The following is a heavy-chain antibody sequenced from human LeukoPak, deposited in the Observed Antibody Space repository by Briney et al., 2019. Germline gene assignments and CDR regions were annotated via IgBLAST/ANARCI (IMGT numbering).Heavy chain of an antibody. CDR1: GGSISSYY. V-gene: IGHV4-59*12. CDR3: AREDPYYDFWSGYSALYYFDY. CDR2: IYYSGST. J-gene: IGHJ4*02. Sequence: SETLSLTCTVSGGSISSYYWSWIRQPPGKGLEWIGYIYYSGSTNYNPSLKSRVTMSVDTSKNQFSLKLSSVTAADTAVYYCAREDPYYDFWSGYSALYYFDYWGQGTLVTVSS. D-gene: IGHD3-3*01.